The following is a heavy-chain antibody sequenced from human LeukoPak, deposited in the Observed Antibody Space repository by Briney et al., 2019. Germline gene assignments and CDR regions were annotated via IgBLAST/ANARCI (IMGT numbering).Heavy chain of an antibody. Sequence: GGSLRLSCVASGFTFSRNWLHWVRQVPGKGLVWVSRINTDGSTTNYADSAKGRFTISRDNTKNTLYLQMNSLRAEDSAVYFCTRGYNTASLDWGQGTRITVAS. D-gene: IGHD5-18*01. CDR2: INTDGSTT. V-gene: IGHV3-74*01. CDR3: TRGYNTASLD. CDR1: GFTFSRNW. J-gene: IGHJ4*02.